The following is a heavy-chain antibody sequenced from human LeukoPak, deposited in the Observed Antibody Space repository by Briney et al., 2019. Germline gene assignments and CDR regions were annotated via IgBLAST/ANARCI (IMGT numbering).Heavy chain of an antibody. CDR2: ISSSGSTI. CDR3: ARGAAAFLYYFDY. Sequence: GGSLRLSCAASGFTFSDYYMSWIRQAPGKGLEWVSYISSSGSTIYYADSVKGRFTISRDNAKNSLYLQMNSLRAEDMAVYYCARGAAAFLYYFDYWGQGTLVTVSS. CDR1: GFTFSDYY. J-gene: IGHJ4*02. V-gene: IGHV3-11*01. D-gene: IGHD6-13*01.